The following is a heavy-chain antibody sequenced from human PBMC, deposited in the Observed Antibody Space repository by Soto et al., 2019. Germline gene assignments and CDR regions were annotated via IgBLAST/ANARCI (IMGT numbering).Heavy chain of an antibody. V-gene: IGHV1-69*01. CDR3: ARDRDLYCGGDCYGDYYYGMDV. CDR2: IIPIFGTA. Sequence: QVQLVQSGAEVKKPGSSVKVSCTASGGTLSNYAIRWVRQAPGQGLEWMGGIIPIFGTADYAQKFQGRVTITADESTSTAYMELSSLRSEDTAVYYCARDRDLYCGGDCYGDYYYGMDVWGQGTTVTVSS. J-gene: IGHJ6*02. CDR1: GGTLSNYA. D-gene: IGHD2-21*02.